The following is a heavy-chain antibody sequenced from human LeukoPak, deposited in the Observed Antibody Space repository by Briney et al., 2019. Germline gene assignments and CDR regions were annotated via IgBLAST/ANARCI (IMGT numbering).Heavy chain of an antibody. CDR3: ARDYYDSSGS. Sequence: SVTVSCKSSGYTFTSYGISWVRQAPGQGLEWMGRIIPILGIASYAQKFQGRVTITADKSTSTAYMELSSLRSEDTAVYYCARDYYDSSGSWGQGTLVTVSS. J-gene: IGHJ5*02. CDR1: GYTFTSYG. D-gene: IGHD3-22*01. V-gene: IGHV1-69*04. CDR2: IIPILGIA.